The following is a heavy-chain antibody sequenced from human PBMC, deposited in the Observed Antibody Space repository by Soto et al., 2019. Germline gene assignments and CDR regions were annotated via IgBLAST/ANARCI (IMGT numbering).Heavy chain of an antibody. CDR1: GFTFSSYG. V-gene: IGHV3-30*18. CDR3: AKVRHRWELRNYFDY. D-gene: IGHD1-26*01. CDR2: ISYDGSNK. Sequence: GGSLRLSCAASGFTFSSYGMHWVRQAPGKGLEWVAVISYDGSNKYYADSVKGRFTISRDNSKNTLYLQMNSLRAEDTAVYYCAKVRHRWELRNYFDYWGQGTLVTVSS. J-gene: IGHJ4*02.